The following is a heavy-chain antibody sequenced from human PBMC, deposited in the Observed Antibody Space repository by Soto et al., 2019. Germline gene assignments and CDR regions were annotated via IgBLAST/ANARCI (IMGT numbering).Heavy chain of an antibody. J-gene: IGHJ4*02. Sequence: QVVLLQSGAEVKEPGSSVRVSCQVSGSTFNNFAFSWVRQAPGHGPEWMGGIVVDSNTAEYSQRFQDRVTITADTSTDTLYMELGSLTLEDTAVYYCARAIKRWEVNYFFDFWGQGTLGTVSS. CDR1: GSTFNNFA. V-gene: IGHV1-69*06. CDR3: ARAIKRWEVNYFFDF. CDR2: IVVDSNTA. D-gene: IGHD1-26*01.